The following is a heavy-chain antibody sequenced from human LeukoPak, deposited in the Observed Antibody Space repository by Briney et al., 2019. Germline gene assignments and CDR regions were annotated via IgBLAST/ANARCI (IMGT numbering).Heavy chain of an antibody. CDR1: GFTFSSYS. CDR2: ISYDGGNQ. CDR3: AKEAPLGYCTGGSCYSGSYFDY. J-gene: IGHJ4*02. Sequence: GGSLRLSCAASGFTFSSYSMNWVRQAPGKGLEWVSFISYDGGNQYYADSVKGRFTISRDNSKNTLFLQVNSLRAEDTAVYYCAKEAPLGYCTGGSCYSGSYFDYWGQGTLVTVSS. V-gene: IGHV3-30*18. D-gene: IGHD2-15*01.